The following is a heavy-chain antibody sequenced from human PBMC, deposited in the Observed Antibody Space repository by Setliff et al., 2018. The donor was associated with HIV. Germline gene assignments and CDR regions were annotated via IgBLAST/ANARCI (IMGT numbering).Heavy chain of an antibody. CDR1: GASISSHY. D-gene: IGHD4-17*01. V-gene: IGHV4-59*11. Sequence: SETLSLTCTVSGASISSHYWSWIRQSPGKELEWIGYIYSTGSTNYNPSLQSRISISMDASSNKFSLKVTSVTPADTAVYYCAKGAGFYGDYTFDHWGQGRQVTVSS. J-gene: IGHJ4*02. CDR3: AKGAGFYGDYTFDH. CDR2: IYSTGST.